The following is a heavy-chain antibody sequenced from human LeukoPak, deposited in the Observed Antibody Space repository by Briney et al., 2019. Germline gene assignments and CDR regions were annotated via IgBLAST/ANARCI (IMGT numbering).Heavy chain of an antibody. CDR3: ARGEHIAARPARHYYYGMDV. CDR2: INPNSGGT. D-gene: IGHD6-6*01. J-gene: IGHJ6*02. Sequence: GASVKVSCKASGYTFTGYYMHWVRQAPGQGLEWMGRINPNSGGTNYAQKFQGRATMTRDTSISTAYMELSRLRSDDTAVYYCARGEHIAARPARHYYYGMDVWGQGTTVTVSS. V-gene: IGHV1-2*06. CDR1: GYTFTGYY.